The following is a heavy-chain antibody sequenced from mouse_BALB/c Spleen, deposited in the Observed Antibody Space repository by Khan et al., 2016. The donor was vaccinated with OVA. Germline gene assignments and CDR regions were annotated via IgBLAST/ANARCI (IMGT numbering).Heavy chain of an antibody. J-gene: IGHJ4*01. V-gene: IGHV3-2*02. D-gene: IGHD2-3*01. CDR2: ISYSGST. Sequence: EVQLVESGPGLVKPSQSLSLNCTVTGYSITSDYAWNWIRQFPGNKLEWMGYISYSGSTNYNPALKSRISITRDTSKNQFFLQLNSVTTEDTATYYCARDGSRYNYAMDYWGQGTSVTVSS. CDR1: GYSITSDYA. CDR3: ARDGSRYNYAMDY.